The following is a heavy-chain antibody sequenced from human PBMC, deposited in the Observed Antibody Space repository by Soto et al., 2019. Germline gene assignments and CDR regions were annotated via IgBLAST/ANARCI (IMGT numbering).Heavy chain of an antibody. CDR3: AKGGSSSARYFDR. Sequence: QVQVVESGGGVVQPGRSLRLSCAASGFSFSSYGMHWVRQAPGKGLEWVAIMSWDGNNKYYADSVRGRFTVARDSSKNTLFLQMNRLRVEDTAMYYCAKGGSSSARYFDRWGQGTLVTVAS. V-gene: IGHV3-30*18. J-gene: IGHJ5*02. CDR1: GFSFSSYG. CDR2: MSWDGNNK. D-gene: IGHD6-6*01.